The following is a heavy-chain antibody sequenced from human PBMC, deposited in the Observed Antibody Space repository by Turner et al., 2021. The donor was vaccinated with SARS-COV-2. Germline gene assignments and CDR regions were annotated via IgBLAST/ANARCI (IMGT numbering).Heavy chain of an antibody. CDR1: GFTFSRYG. J-gene: IGHJ4*02. CDR3: AKSGGIYCSGGNCYSSYFDY. V-gene: IGHV3-30*18. CDR2: ISYDGSKK. D-gene: IGHD2-15*01. Sequence: QVQLVESGGGVVQPGRSLRLSCAASGFTFSRYGMHWVRQAPGKGLEWVAVISYDGSKKYNADSVKGRFTISRDNSKNTLYLQMNSLRAEDTAVYYCAKSGGIYCSGGNCYSSYFDYWGQGTLVTVSS.